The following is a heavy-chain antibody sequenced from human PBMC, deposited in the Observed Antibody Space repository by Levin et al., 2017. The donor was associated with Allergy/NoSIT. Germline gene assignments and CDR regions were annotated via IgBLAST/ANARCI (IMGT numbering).Heavy chain of an antibody. CDR2: INHSGST. V-gene: IGHV4-34*01. Sequence: GSLRLSCAVYGGSFSGYYWSWIRQPPGKGLEWIGEINHSGSTNYNPSLKSRVTISVDTSKNQFSLKLSSVTAADTAVYYCARGGRIVVVPAATRVYYYMDVWGKGTTVTVSS. J-gene: IGHJ6*03. CDR1: GGSFSGYY. D-gene: IGHD2-2*01. CDR3: ARGGRIVVVPAATRVYYYMDV.